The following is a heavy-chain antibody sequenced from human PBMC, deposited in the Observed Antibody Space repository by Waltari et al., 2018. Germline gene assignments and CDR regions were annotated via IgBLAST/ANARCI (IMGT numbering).Heavy chain of an antibody. D-gene: IGHD2-15*01. J-gene: IGHJ4*02. V-gene: IGHV1-69*09. Sequence: QVQLVQSGAEVKKPGSSVKVSCKASGGTFSSYAISWVRQAPGQGLEWMGRIIPILGIANYAQKFQGRVTITADKSTSTAYMELSSLRSEDTAVYYCARDRGYCSGGSCPELDYWGQGTLVTVSS. CDR3: ARDRGYCSGGSCPELDY. CDR1: GGTFSSYA. CDR2: IIPILGIA.